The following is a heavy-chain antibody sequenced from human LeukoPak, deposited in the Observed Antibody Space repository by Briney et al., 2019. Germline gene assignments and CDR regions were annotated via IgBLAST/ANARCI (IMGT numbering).Heavy chain of an antibody. V-gene: IGHV1-3*01. CDR1: GYTFTSYA. CDR2: INAGNGNT. CDR3: ARAGGSGSQNYYYGMDV. D-gene: IGHD3-10*01. J-gene: IGHJ6*04. Sequence: ASVKVSCKASGYTFTSYAIHWVRQAPGQRLEGMGWINAGNGNTKYSQKFQGRVTIARDTSASTAYMELSSLRSEDTAVYYCARAGGSGSQNYYYGMDVWGKGTTVTVSS.